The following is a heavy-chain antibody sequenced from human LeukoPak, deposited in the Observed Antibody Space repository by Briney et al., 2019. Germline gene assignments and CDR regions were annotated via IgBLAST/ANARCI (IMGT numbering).Heavy chain of an antibody. CDR1: GSTVSSNY. V-gene: IGHV3-66*01. D-gene: IGHD3-22*01. J-gene: IGHJ4*02. CDR3: GREEYYYDTSGTNYFDY. CDR2: IYSGGST. Sequence: GGSLRLSCAASGSTVSSNYMNWVRQAPGQGLEWVSAIYSGGSTYYADSVKGRFTISRDNSKNTVYLQMNSLRVEDTAVYYCGREEYYYDTSGTNYFDYWGQGTLVTVSS.